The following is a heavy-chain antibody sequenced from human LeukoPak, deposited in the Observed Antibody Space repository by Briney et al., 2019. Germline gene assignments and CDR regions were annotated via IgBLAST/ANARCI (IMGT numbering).Heavy chain of an antibody. V-gene: IGHV1-69*13. J-gene: IGHJ6*03. D-gene: IGHD5-18*01. CDR3: ARGVGYSYGYLDYYYYMDV. CDR2: IIPIFGTA. CDR1: GGTFSSYA. Sequence: ASVKVSCKASGGTFSSYAISWVRQAPGQGLEWMGGIIPIFGTANYAQKFQGRVTITADESTSTAYMELSSLISEDTAVYYCARGVGYSYGYLDYYYYMDVWGKGTTVTISS.